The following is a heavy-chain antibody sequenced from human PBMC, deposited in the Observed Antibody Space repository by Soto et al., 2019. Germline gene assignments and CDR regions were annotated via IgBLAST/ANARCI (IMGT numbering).Heavy chain of an antibody. J-gene: IGHJ6*02. CDR3: ARGKQLWLRSGMDV. V-gene: IGHV1-2*02. D-gene: IGHD5-18*01. CDR2: INPNSGGT. CDR1: GYTFTGYY. Sequence: ASVKVSCTASGYTFTGYYMHWVRQAPGQGLEWMGWINPNSGGTNYAQKFQGRVTMTRDTSISTAYMELSRLRSDDTAVYYCARGKQLWLRSGMDVWGQGTTVTVSS.